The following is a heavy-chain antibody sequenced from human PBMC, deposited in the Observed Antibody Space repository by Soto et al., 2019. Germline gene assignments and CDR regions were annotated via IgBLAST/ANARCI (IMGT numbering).Heavy chain of an antibody. J-gene: IGHJ4*02. D-gene: IGHD6-19*01. CDR3: ARSWAVAGSYDY. Sequence: EVQLVESGGGLVQPGGSLRLSCAASGFTVSSNYMNWVRQAPGKGLEWVSVIYSGGSTYYADSVKGRLTISRDNSKNTLYLQMNSLRAEDTAVYYCARSWAVAGSYDYWGQGTLVTVSS. CDR2: IYSGGST. CDR1: GFTVSSNY. V-gene: IGHV3-66*01.